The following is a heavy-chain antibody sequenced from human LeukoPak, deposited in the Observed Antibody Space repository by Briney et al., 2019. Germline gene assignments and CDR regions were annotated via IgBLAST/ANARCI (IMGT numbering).Heavy chain of an antibody. CDR3: AMDRVVFTN. D-gene: IGHD3-22*01. Sequence: RGSLRLSCEASGFVFNSYWMTWVRQAPGKGLEWVANIKQDGSETKYVDSVEGRFTISRDNARNSVFLEMNSLRVEDTALYYCAMDRVVFTNWGQGALVTVSS. CDR2: IKQDGSET. J-gene: IGHJ4*02. CDR1: GFVFNSYW. V-gene: IGHV3-7*04.